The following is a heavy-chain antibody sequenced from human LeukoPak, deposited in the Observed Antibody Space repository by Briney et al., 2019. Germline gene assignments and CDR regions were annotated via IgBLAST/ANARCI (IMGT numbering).Heavy chain of an antibody. CDR3: ARGYYYPSTDLAYWFDP. CDR2: IIPIFGTA. J-gene: IGHJ5*02. CDR1: GGTFSSYA. D-gene: IGHD3-3*01. Sequence: ASVKVSCKASGGTFSSYAISWVRQAPGQGLEWMGGIIPIFGTANYAQKFQGRVTITADKSTSTAYMELRRLRSDDTAVYYCARGYYYPSTDLAYWFDPWGQGTLVTVSS. V-gene: IGHV1-69*06.